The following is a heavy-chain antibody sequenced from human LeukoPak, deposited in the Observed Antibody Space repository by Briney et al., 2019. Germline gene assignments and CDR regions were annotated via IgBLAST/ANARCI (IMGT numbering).Heavy chain of an antibody. CDR1: GFTFSSYA. V-gene: IGHV3-30-3*01. Sequence: GGSLRLSCAASGFTFSSYAMHWVRQAPGKGLEWVAVISYDGSNKYYADSVKGRFTISRDNSNSMVYLHMTSLRLEDTAVYYCARADYYGSGNSDYWGQGTLVTVSS. CDR2: ISYDGSNK. J-gene: IGHJ4*02. D-gene: IGHD3-10*01. CDR3: ARADYYGSGNSDY.